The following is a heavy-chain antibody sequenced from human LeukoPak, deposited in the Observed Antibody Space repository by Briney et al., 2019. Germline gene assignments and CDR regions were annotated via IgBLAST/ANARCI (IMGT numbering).Heavy chain of an antibody. V-gene: IGHV4-59*01. Sequence: SETLSLTCTVSGGSISSYYWSWIRQPPGKGLEWTGYISYSGSTDYNPSLKSRVTISLDTSKNQFSLRLSSVTAADRAVYYCARETRLHSGSYSNDAFDIWGQGTMVTVSS. CDR1: GGSISSYY. J-gene: IGHJ3*02. CDR2: ISYSGST. CDR3: ARETRLHSGSYSNDAFDI. D-gene: IGHD1-26*01.